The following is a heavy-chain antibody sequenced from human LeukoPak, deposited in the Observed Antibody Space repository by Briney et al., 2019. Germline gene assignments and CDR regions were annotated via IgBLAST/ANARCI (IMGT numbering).Heavy chain of an antibody. D-gene: IGHD4-17*01. CDR2: ISYDGGNK. CDR3: AKILTLTTDWFDP. J-gene: IGHJ5*02. Sequence: GGSLRLSCAASGFTFSSYGMHWVRQAPGKGLEWLAVISYDGGNKYYADSVKGRFTISRDNSKNTLYLQMYSLTTEDTAVYYCAKILTLTTDWFDPGGQGTLVTVSS. V-gene: IGHV3-30*18. CDR1: GFTFSSYG.